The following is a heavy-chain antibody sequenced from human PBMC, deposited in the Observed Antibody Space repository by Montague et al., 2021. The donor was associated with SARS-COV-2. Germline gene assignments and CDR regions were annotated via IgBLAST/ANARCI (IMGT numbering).Heavy chain of an antibody. V-gene: IGHV4-38-2*02. CDR2: SDHSGIT. D-gene: IGHD4/OR15-4a*01. Sequence: SETLSLTCTVSGGSISSGSYWGWIRQPPGKGLEWFGTSDHSGITXYSNSLKSRGTISLDTSKNQFSPNLASVTAAEKAMYYCAWFISAVDGANFYFDYWGQGTLVTVSS. CDR3: AWFISAVDGANFYFDY. J-gene: IGHJ4*02. CDR1: GGSISSGSY.